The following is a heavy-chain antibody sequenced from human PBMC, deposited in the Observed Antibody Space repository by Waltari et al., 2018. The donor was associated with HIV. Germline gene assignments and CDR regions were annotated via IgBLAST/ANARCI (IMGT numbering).Heavy chain of an antibody. CDR2: IYPGDFDT. CDR1: GYTFTPYW. D-gene: IGHD3-9*01. Sequence: EVQLVQSGAEVKKPGEPLKISCKGSGYTFTPYWIGWVRQMPEKGLEWMGIIYPGDFDTKYSPSFQGQVTISADKSIRTAYLQLSSLKASDTAMYFCARRPHHYDNGYLDWPFDIWGQGTMVTVSS. CDR3: ARRPHHYDNGYLDWPFDI. J-gene: IGHJ3*02. V-gene: IGHV5-51*03.